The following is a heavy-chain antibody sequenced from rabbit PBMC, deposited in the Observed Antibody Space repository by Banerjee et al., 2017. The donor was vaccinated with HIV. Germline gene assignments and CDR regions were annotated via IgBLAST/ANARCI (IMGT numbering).Heavy chain of an antibody. CDR3: ARRGSGSGDYRQFNL. Sequence: QEQLEESGGDLVKPEGSLTLTCTASGFSFSSSYYMCWVRQAPGKGLEWIACIGTTTLNTWYASWAKGRFTISKTSSTTVTLQMTSLTAADTATYFCARRGSGSGDYRQFNLWGPGTLVTVS. CDR2: IGTTTLNT. CDR1: GFSFSSSYY. V-gene: IGHV1S45*01. J-gene: IGHJ4*01. D-gene: IGHD1-1*01.